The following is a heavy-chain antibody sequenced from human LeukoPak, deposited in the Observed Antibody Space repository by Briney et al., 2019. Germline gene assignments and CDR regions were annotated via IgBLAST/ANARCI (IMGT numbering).Heavy chain of an antibody. CDR2: ISYTGST. CDR1: GGTISSYY. Sequence: SGTLPLTCTVSGGTISSYYWSWIRQSPGKGLEWIGYISYTGSTNYNPSLKSRVTISVDTSKNQFSLKLSSVTAADTAVYYCARGTKNAFDIWGQGTMVTVSS. CDR3: ARGTKNAFDI. J-gene: IGHJ3*02. V-gene: IGHV4-59*01.